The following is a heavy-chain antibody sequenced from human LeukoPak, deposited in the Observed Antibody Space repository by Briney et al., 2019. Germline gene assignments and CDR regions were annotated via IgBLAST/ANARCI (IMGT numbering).Heavy chain of an antibody. J-gene: IGHJ5*02. V-gene: IGHV4-59*01. CDR2: IYYSGST. CDR3: ARDRVMITFGGVDHWFDP. D-gene: IGHD3-16*01. Sequence: PSETLSLTCTVSGGSISSYYWSWIRQPPGKGLEWIGYIYYSGSTNYNPFLKSRVTISVDTSKNQFSLKLSSVTAADTAVYYCARDRVMITFGGVDHWFDPWGQGTLVTVSS. CDR1: GGSISSYY.